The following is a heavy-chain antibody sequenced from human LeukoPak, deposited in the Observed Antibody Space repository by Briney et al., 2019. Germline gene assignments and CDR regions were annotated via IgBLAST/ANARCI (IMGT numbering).Heavy chain of an antibody. Sequence: SETLSLTCTVSSGSITNYYWSWIRQPPGKGLEWIGFIYYSGNTNYNPSLKSRVTISVDTSKNQFSLKLSSVTAADTAVYYCARGIYSYGPNYFDYWGQGTLVTVSS. CDR2: IYYSGNT. CDR3: ARGIYSYGPNYFDY. D-gene: IGHD5-18*01. V-gene: IGHV4-59*01. CDR1: SGSITNYY. J-gene: IGHJ4*02.